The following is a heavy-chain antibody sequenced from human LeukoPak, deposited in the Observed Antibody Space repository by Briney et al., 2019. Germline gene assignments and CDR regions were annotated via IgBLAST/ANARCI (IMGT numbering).Heavy chain of an antibody. Sequence: GGSLRLSCAASGFTFSSYAMSWVRQAPGKGLVWVSRIKSDGSSTNYADSVKGRFTISRDNAKNTLYLQMNSLRAEDTAVYYCASEIFRATTGVDYWGQGTLVTVSS. CDR1: GFTFSSYA. D-gene: IGHD3-3*01. CDR2: IKSDGSST. V-gene: IGHV3-74*01. CDR3: ASEIFRATTGVDY. J-gene: IGHJ4*02.